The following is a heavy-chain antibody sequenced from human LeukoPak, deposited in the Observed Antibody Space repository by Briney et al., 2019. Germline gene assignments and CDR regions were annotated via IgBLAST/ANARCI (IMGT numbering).Heavy chain of an antibody. Sequence: ASVKVSCKASGYTFTSYYMHWVRQAPGQGLEWMGIINPSGGSTSYAQKFQGRVTMTRDTSTSTVYMELSSLRSEDTAVYYCARISPLSDYYDSSGFDYWGQGTLVTVSS. J-gene: IGHJ4*02. V-gene: IGHV1-46*01. D-gene: IGHD3-22*01. CDR3: ARISPLSDYYDSSGFDY. CDR2: INPSGGST. CDR1: GYTFTSYY.